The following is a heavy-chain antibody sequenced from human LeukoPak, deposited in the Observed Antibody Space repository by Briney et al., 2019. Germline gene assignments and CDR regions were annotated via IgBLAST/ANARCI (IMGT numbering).Heavy chain of an antibody. D-gene: IGHD3-16*01. J-gene: IGHJ4*02. CDR3: AKGHSKGASAGSDGLLWVH. V-gene: IGHV3-74*01. CDR2: INSDGSST. CDR1: GFTFSGYW. Sequence: AGGSLRLSCAASGFTFSGYWMHWVRQAPGKGLVWVSRINSDGSSTSYADSVEGRFTISRDNSNNTLYLQMNSLAVEDTATYFCAKGHSKGASAGSDGLLWVHWGQGTLVTVSS.